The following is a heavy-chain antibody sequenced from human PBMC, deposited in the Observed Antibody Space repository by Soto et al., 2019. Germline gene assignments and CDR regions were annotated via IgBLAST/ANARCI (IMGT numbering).Heavy chain of an antibody. J-gene: IGHJ5*02. CDR3: ASYGGNDSWFDP. CDR1: GGSFSGYY. Sequence: SETLSLTCAAYGGSFSGYYWSWIRQPPGKGLEWIGEINHSGSTNYNPSLKSRVTISVDTSKNQFSLKLSSVTAADTAVYYCASYGGNDSWFDPWGQGTLVTVSS. V-gene: IGHV4-34*01. D-gene: IGHD4-17*01. CDR2: INHSGST.